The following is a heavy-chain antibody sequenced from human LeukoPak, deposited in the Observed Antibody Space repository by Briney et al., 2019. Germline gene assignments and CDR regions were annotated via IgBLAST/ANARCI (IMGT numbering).Heavy chain of an antibody. CDR2: IWYDGSNK. Sequence: PGRSLRLSCAASGFTFRSYDMHWVRQAPGKGLEWVAVIWYDGSNKYYADSVKGRFTISRDNSKNTLYLQMNSLRAEDTAVYYCARELTEIIAAARYPLTGYYYGMDVWGQGTTVTVSS. D-gene: IGHD6-13*01. CDR3: ARELTEIIAAARYPLTGYYYGMDV. CDR1: GFTFRSYD. V-gene: IGHV3-33*08. J-gene: IGHJ6*02.